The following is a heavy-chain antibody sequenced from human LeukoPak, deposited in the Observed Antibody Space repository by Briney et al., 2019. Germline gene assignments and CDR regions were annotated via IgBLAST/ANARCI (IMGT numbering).Heavy chain of an antibody. D-gene: IGHD6-19*01. J-gene: IGHJ6*02. CDR1: GYTFTSYD. CDR2: MNPNSGNT. Sequence: ASVKVSCKASGYTFTSYDINWVRQATGQGLEWMGWMNPNSGNTGYAQKFQGRVTMTRNTSISTAYMELSSLRSEDTAVYYCARGGGVAGTRRNYYYGMDVWGQGTTVTVSS. CDR3: ARGGGVAGTRRNYYYGMDV. V-gene: IGHV1-8*01.